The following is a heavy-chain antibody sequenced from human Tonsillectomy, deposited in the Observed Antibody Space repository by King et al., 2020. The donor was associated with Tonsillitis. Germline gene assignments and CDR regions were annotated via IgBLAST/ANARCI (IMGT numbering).Heavy chain of an antibody. J-gene: IGHJ3*01. Sequence: VQLQQWGAGLLKPSETLSLTCAVSGAPLSGSYWTWIRQSPGKGLEWIGEISPSGSANSNPSLESRVTTSVDTSKGQFSLKLSSVTAADTALYYCARERRVPKYIGSDYMRAFDVWGQGTMVTVSS. V-gene: IGHV4-34*01. CDR1: GAPLSGSY. CDR2: ISPSGSA. CDR3: ARERRVPKYIGSDYMRAFDV. D-gene: IGHD1-26*01.